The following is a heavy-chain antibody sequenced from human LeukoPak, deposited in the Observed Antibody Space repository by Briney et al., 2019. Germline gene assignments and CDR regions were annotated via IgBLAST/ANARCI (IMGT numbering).Heavy chain of an antibody. CDR3: ARGPYDNSGYYVY. J-gene: IGHJ4*02. V-gene: IGHV3-30-3*01. Sequence: GRSLRLSCAASGFTFSSYAMHWVRQAPGKGLEWVAVISYDGSNKYYADSVKGRFTISRDNSKNTLYLQMNSLRAEDTAVYYCARGPYDNSGYYVYWGQGTLVTVSS. D-gene: IGHD3-22*01. CDR2: ISYDGSNK. CDR1: GFTFSSYA.